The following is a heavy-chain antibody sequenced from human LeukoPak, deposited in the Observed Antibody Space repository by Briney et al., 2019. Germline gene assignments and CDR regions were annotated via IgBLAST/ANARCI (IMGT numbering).Heavy chain of an antibody. J-gene: IGHJ5*02. D-gene: IGHD2-15*01. CDR3: ARRYCDGGGCYWFDP. Sequence: KPSETLSLTCTVSGVSISSYYWSWIRQAAGKGLEWIGRINTSGNTNYNPSLKSRVSLSVDTSKNQFSLKLSSVTAADTAVYYCARRYCDGGGCYWFDPWGQGTLVTVSS. CDR2: INTSGNT. V-gene: IGHV4-4*07. CDR1: GVSISSYY.